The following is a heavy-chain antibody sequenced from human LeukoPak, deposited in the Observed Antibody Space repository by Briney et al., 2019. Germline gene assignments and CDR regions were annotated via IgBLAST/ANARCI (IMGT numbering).Heavy chain of an antibody. CDR1: GGSISSYY. CDR2: IYYSGST. Sequence: SETLSLTCTVSGGSISSYYWSWIRQPPGKGLEWIGYIYYSGSTNYSPSLKSRVTISVDTSKNQFSLKLSSVTAADTAVYYCVRYGSGSYYNPTYYFDYWGQGTLVTVSS. CDR3: VRYGSGSYYNPTYYFDY. D-gene: IGHD3-10*01. J-gene: IGHJ4*02. V-gene: IGHV4-59*01.